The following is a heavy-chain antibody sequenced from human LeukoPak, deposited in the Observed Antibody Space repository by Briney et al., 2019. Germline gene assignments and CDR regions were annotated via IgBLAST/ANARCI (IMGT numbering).Heavy chain of an antibody. J-gene: IGHJ4*02. CDR2: LNWKWGST. CDR1: GVTLGDYV. V-gene: IGHV3-20*04. Sequence: GGSLRLSCAASGVTLGDYVMSWFREAPGKGREGGGGLNWKWGSTGYAASVKRRFTISRNKAKNSLYLQLNNLRPEDKALYYCARGFRVRSDYSGQGTLVTVYS. D-gene: IGHD3-16*01. CDR3: ARGFRVRSDY.